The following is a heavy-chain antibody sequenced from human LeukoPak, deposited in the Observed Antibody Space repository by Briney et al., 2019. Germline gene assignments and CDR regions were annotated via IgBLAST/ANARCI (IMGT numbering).Heavy chain of an antibody. CDR2: IYYSGST. V-gene: IGHV4-39*07. D-gene: IGHD4-17*01. CDR3: ARLMRHGDYGHAYYYYYMDV. Sequence: PSETLSLTCTVSGGSISSSSYYWGWIRQPPGKGLEWIGSIYYSGSTYYNPSLKSRVTISVDTSKNQFSLKLSSVTAADTAVYYCARLMRHGDYGHAYYYYYMDVWGKGTTVTISS. J-gene: IGHJ6*03. CDR1: GGSISSSSYY.